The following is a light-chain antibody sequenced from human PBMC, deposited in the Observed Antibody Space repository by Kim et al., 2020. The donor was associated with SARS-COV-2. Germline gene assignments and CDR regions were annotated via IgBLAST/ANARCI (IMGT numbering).Light chain of an antibody. CDR2: GDN. V-gene: IGLV2-23*01. CDR3: CSYANGGTWV. CDR1: NNDVGSHDL. Sequence: QSALTQPASVSGSPGHSITISCSGTNNDVGSHDLVSWYQHHPGSAPKLVIYGDNQRPSGVSSRFSGSKSGYTASLTISGLYPEDEADYYCCSYANGGTWVFGGGTQLTVL. J-gene: IGLJ3*02.